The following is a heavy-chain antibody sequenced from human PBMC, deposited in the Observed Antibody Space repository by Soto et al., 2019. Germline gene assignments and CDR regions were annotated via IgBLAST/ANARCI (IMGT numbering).Heavy chain of an antibody. CDR2: ITPNSGGT. V-gene: IGHV1-2*02. D-gene: IGHD1-26*01. CDR1: GATFTCPA. J-gene: IGHJ4*02. CDR3: ARDKELGRNDY. Sequence: ASVKEFCKASGATFTCPALCWVRQAPGQGREWMGGITPNSGGTNHAQKFQGRVTMTRDTSTSTAYMELSRLRSADTAVYYCARDKELGRNDYWGQGTLVTVSS.